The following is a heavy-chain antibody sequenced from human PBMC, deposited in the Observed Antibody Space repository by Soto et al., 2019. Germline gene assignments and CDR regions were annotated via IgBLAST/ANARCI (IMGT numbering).Heavy chain of an antibody. Sequence: QVQLVQSGAEVKKPGASVKVSCKASGYTFTSYGISWVRQAPGQGLEWMGWISAYNGNTNYAQKLQGRVTMTTDTSTSTACMELRSLRSDDTAVYYCARDTTYVWGSQAFDYWGQGTLVTVSS. CDR1: GYTFTSYG. CDR3: ARDTTYVWGSQAFDY. V-gene: IGHV1-18*01. J-gene: IGHJ4*02. CDR2: ISAYNGNT. D-gene: IGHD3-16*01.